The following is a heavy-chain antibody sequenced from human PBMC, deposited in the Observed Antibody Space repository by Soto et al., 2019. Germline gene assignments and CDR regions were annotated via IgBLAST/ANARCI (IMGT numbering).Heavy chain of an antibody. CDR1: GYTFTSYA. D-gene: IGHD5-18*01. J-gene: IGHJ4*02. Sequence: VQLVQSGAEVKKPGASVQVSCKASGYTFTSYAMHWVRQAPGQRLEWMGWINAGNGNTKYSQKFQGRVTITRDTSASTPYMELSSLRSEDTAVYHCARGLNGYLHYFDYWGQGTPVTVYS. CDR3: ARGLNGYLHYFDY. V-gene: IGHV1-3*01. CDR2: INAGNGNT.